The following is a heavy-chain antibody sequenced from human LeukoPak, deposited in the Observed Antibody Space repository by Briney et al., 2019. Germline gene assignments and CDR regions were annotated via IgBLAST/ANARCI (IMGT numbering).Heavy chain of an antibody. J-gene: IGHJ4*02. CDR2: ISSSGITI. Sequence: GGSLRLSCAASGFTLSSYEMKWVRQARGKGVEWVSYISSSGITIYYPDPVKGRFTISTDNPKNSLYLQMNSLRAEDTAVYYCARDLSGRGSLFDYWGQGTLGTVSA. CDR1: GFTLSSYE. CDR3: ARDLSGRGSLFDY. D-gene: IGHD1-26*01. V-gene: IGHV3-48*03.